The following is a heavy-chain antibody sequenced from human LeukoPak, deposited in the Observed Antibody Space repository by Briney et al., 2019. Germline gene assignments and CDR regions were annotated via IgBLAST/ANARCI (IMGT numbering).Heavy chain of an antibody. CDR1: GFSFSSYS. V-gene: IGHV3-48*01. D-gene: IGHD3-10*01. CDR3: ARGGYGSGSPHYNYYMDV. Sequence: GGSLRLSCAASGFSFSSYSMNWVRQAPGKGLEWVSYISSSTTTIYYADSVKGRFTISRDNAKNSLYLQMNSLRAEDTAVYYCARGGYGSGSPHYNYYMDVWGKGTTVTISS. J-gene: IGHJ6*03. CDR2: ISSSTTTI.